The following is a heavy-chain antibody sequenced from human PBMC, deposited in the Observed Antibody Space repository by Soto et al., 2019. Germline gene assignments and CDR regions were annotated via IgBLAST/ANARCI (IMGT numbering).Heavy chain of an antibody. V-gene: IGHV3-21*01. D-gene: IGHD3-10*01. CDR2: ISSSSSYI. Sequence: PGGSLRLSFAASGFNFSSYSMNWGRQAPGKGLEWVSSISSSSSYIYYADSVKGRLTISRDNAKTPLYLQMNSLRAEDTAVYYFARDTRYSYNSSAYDIWGQGTMVTVSS. CDR1: GFNFSSYS. J-gene: IGHJ3*02. CDR3: ARDTRYSYNSSAYDI.